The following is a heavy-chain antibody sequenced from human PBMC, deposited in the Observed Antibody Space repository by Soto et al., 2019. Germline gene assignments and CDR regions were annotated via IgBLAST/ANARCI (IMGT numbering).Heavy chain of an antibody. CDR2: IWYDGSNK. J-gene: IGHJ5*02. CDR1: GFTFSSYG. V-gene: IGHV3-33*01. Sequence: QVQLVESGGGVVQPGRSLRLSCAASGFTFSSYGMHWVRQAPGKGLEWVAVIWYDGSNKYYADSVKGRFTISRDDSKNTVFLQMNSLRAEDTAVYFCVRDSGWLFDPWGQGTLVTVSS. D-gene: IGHD6-19*01. CDR3: VRDSGWLFDP.